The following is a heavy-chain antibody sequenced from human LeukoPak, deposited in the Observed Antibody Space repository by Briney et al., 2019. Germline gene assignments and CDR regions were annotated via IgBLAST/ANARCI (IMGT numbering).Heavy chain of an antibody. CDR1: GGSISSGDYY. Sequence: SQTLSLTCTVSGGSISSGDYYWSWIRQPPGKGLEWIGYIYYSGSTYYNPSLKSRVTISVDTSKNQFSLKLSSVTAADTAVYYCARERGRYGSGSYSVDYWGQGTLVTVFS. CDR2: IYYSGST. V-gene: IGHV4-30-4*08. CDR3: ARERGRYGSGSYSVDY. J-gene: IGHJ4*02. D-gene: IGHD3-10*01.